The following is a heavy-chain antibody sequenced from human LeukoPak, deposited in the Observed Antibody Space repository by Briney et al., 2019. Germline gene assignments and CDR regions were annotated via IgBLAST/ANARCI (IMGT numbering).Heavy chain of an antibody. D-gene: IGHD1-26*01. CDR1: GFTFSTYW. CDR2: INPDGTTT. CDR3: ARAATADPYSYYYGLDV. Sequence: PGGSLRLSCAASGFTFSTYWMHWVRQAPGKGLVWVSRINPDGTTTSYADSVNGRFTISRDNAKDTVYLQMNSLRAEDTAVYYCARAATADPYSYYYGLDVWGQGTTVTVSS. V-gene: IGHV3-74*01. J-gene: IGHJ6*02.